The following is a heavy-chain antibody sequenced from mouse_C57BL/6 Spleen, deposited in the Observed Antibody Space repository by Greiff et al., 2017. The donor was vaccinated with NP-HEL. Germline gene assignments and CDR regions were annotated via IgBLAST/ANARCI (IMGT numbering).Heavy chain of an antibody. CDR1: GYTFTDYY. Sequence: QVQLKESGAELVRPGASVKLSCKASGYTFTDYYINLVKQRPGQGLEWIARISPGSGNTYYDEKYKGKATLTAEKSSSTAYLQHSSLTAADSAVYVGARTRDYYGSSDYWGQGTTLTVSA. V-gene: IGHV1-76*01. CDR3: ARTRDYYGSSDY. J-gene: IGHJ2*01. CDR2: ISPGSGNT. D-gene: IGHD1-1*01.